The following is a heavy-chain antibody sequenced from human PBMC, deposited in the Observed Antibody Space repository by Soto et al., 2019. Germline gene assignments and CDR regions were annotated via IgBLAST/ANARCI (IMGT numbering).Heavy chain of an antibody. CDR2: IYYSGST. CDR3: AGANGVGYNYRVLAL. V-gene: IGHV4-30-4*01. Sequence: PPGKGLEWIGYIYYSGSTYYNPSLKSRVTISVDTSKNQFSLKLSSVTAADTAVYYCAGANGVGYNYRVLALLGRGTLVIGSS. J-gene: IGHJ2*01. D-gene: IGHD5-12*01.